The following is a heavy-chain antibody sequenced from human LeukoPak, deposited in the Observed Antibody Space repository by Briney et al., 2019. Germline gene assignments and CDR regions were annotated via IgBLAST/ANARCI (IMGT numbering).Heavy chain of an antibody. Sequence: ASVKVSCKASGYTFTSYGISWVRQAPGQGLEWMGWISAYNGNTNYAQKLQGRVTMTTDTSTSTAYMELRSLRSDDTAVYHCARCRRIAVAGPSGGLGYWGQGTLVTVSS. CDR1: GYTFTSYG. CDR3: ARCRRIAVAGPSGGLGY. J-gene: IGHJ4*02. D-gene: IGHD6-19*01. CDR2: ISAYNGNT. V-gene: IGHV1-18*01.